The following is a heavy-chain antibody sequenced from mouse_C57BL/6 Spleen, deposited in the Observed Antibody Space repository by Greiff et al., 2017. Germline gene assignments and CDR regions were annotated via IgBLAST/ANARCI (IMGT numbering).Heavy chain of an antibody. D-gene: IGHD2-3*01. J-gene: IGHJ4*01. CDR2: ISNLAYSI. Sequence: EVQLVESGGGLVQPGGSLKLSCAASGFTFSDYGMAWVRQAPRKGPEWVAFISNLAYSIYYADTVTGRFTISRENAKNTLYLEMSSLRSEDTAMYYCARHRGDGYSGAMDYWGQGTSVTVSS. V-gene: IGHV5-15*01. CDR3: ARHRGDGYSGAMDY. CDR1: GFTFSDYG.